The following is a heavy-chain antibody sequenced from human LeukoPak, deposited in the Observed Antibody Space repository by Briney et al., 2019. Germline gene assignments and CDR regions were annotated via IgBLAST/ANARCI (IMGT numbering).Heavy chain of an antibody. J-gene: IGHJ4*02. V-gene: IGHV4-34*01. CDR3: ARGRQFIITAVHDNYFDY. Sequence: SETLSLTCAVYGGSFSGYYWSWIRQPPGKGLEWIGEINHSGSTNYNPSLKSRVTISVDTSKNQCSLKLSSVTAADTAVYYCARGRQFIITAVHDNYFDYWGQGTLVTVSS. CDR2: INHSGST. CDR1: GGSFSGYY. D-gene: IGHD3-16*01.